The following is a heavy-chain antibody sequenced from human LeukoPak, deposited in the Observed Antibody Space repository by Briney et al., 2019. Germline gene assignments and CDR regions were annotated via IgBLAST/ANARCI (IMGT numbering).Heavy chain of an antibody. D-gene: IGHD2-2*01. CDR3: AKQSAGSSTWYSLHFDY. CDR1: GFTFSSYW. V-gene: IGHV3-23*01. J-gene: IGHJ4*02. Sequence: GGSLRLSCAASGFTFSSYWMNWARQAPGKGLEWVSVISVSGGSTYYADSVKGRFTISRDNSKNTLYLQMDSLRAEDTAVYFCAKQSAGSSTWYSLHFDYWGQGTLVTVSS. CDR2: ISVSGGST.